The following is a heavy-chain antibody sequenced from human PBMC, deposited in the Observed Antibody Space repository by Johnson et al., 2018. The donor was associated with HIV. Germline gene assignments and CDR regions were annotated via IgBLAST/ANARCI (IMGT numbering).Heavy chain of an antibody. CDR2: ISYDGSNK. CDR1: GFTFSSYD. V-gene: IGHV3-30*18. CDR3: AKVRSRWTTFDDAFDI. D-gene: IGHD4-11*01. Sequence: QVQLVESGGGVVQPGRSLRLSCAASGFTFSSYDMHWVRQAPGKGMDWVAFISYDGSNKYYADSVKGRFTISRDNSKNSLYLQMNCLRAEDTAVYYCAKVRSRWTTFDDAFDIWGQGTLVTVSS. J-gene: IGHJ3*02.